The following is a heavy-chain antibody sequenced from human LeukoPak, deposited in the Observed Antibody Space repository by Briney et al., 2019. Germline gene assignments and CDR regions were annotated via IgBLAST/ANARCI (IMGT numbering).Heavy chain of an antibody. J-gene: IGHJ6*02. D-gene: IGHD3-10*01. CDR3: ARVVTMVRGVIIHYYYYGMDV. V-gene: IGHV3-30*04. CDR1: GFTFSNSA. Sequence: PERSLRLSCAASGFTFSNSALHWVRQAPGRGLEWVAFISFDESNKYYAGSVKGRFTISRDNSKNMLYLQMNSLRAEDTAVYYCARVVTMVRGVIIHYYYYGMDVWGQGTTVTVSS. CDR2: ISFDESNK.